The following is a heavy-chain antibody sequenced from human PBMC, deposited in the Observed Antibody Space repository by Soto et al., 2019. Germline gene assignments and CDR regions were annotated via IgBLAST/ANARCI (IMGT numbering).Heavy chain of an antibody. CDR3: ARGGIAADAFDI. D-gene: IGHD6-13*01. CDR2: VDADGAT. V-gene: IGHV3-66*01. CDR1: GFTVSNYH. J-gene: IGHJ3*02. Sequence: EVQLVESGGGLVQPGESLRLSCAASGFTVSNYHMTWVRQAPGKGLEWVSAVDADGATSHADSVKDRFTVSRDNSRNTLNLQMNSLRAEDTAVYYCARGGIAADAFDIWGQGTMVTVSS.